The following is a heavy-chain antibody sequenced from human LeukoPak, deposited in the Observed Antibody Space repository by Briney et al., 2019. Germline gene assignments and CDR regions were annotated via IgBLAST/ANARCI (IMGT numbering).Heavy chain of an antibody. D-gene: IGHD2-15*01. CDR1: GFSFSRYW. CDR2: IKQDGSEK. V-gene: IGHV3-7*01. J-gene: IGHJ4*02. Sequence: PGGSLRLSCAASGFSFSRYWVAWVRQAPEKGLEWVAKIKQDGSEKYYVDSVKGRFTISRDNAKNLLCLQMNSLRAEDTAVYYCARGLSGGDYFDYWGQGTLVTVSS. CDR3: ARGLSGGDYFDY.